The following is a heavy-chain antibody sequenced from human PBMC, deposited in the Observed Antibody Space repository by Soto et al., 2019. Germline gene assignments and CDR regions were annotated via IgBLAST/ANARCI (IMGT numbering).Heavy chain of an antibody. Sequence: EMQLLQSGGGLVQPGESLRLSCVVSGFSFNNFAMSWVRQAPGEGLEWVSAISGGGGTTYYAESVKGRFTISRDNSKNKLYLQLNSLTVDDTAVYYCGKERGYYYYYGMDVWGQGTTVTVSS. CDR1: GFSFNNFA. V-gene: IGHV3-23*01. CDR2: ISGGGGTT. CDR3: GKERGYYYYYGMDV. J-gene: IGHJ6*02.